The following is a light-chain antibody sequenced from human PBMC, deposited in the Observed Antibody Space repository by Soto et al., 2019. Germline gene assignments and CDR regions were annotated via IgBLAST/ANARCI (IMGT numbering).Light chain of an antibody. V-gene: IGKV3-15*01. CDR2: RAS. Sequence: EMLMTQSPATLSVSPGERATLSCRASQNIGSNLAWYQQKPGQARSLLIYRASTRAPGVPARFSGSGSGTEFTLAISSLQSEDFGVYYCQRQNGWPITFGQGTRLEIK. CDR3: QRQNGWPIT. J-gene: IGKJ5*01. CDR1: QNIGSN.